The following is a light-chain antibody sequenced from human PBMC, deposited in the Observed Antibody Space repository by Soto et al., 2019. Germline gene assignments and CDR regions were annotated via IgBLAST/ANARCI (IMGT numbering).Light chain of an antibody. CDR1: QSVSTY. CDR3: QQRYNSPLT. V-gene: IGKV3-11*01. J-gene: IGKJ4*01. Sequence: EIVLTQSPATLSLSPGERATLSCRASQSVSTYLAWYQQKPGQAPRLLIYDASNRATGIPARFSGSGSGTDFTLTISSLEPEDFAVYYCQQRYNSPLTFGGGTTVEIK. CDR2: DAS.